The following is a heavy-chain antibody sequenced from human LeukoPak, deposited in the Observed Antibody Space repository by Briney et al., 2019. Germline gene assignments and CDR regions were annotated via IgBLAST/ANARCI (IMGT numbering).Heavy chain of an antibody. CDR2: IQYDGSNE. D-gene: IGHD1-26*01. J-gene: IGHJ4*02. CDR1: GFTFSSYG. V-gene: IGHV3-30*02. CDR3: AKDRGGTTTDLTVDY. Sequence: GGSLRLSCAASGFTFSSYGMHWVRQAPGKGLEWVAFIQYDGSNEYSADSVKGRFTISRDNSKNTLYLQMNSLRAEDTAVYYCAKDRGGTTTDLTVDYWGQGTLVTVSS.